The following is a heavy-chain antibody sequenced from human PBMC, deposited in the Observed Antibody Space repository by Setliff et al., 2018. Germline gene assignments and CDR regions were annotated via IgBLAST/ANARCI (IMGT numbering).Heavy chain of an antibody. J-gene: IGHJ4*02. Sequence: GASVKVSCKATGYTLSRHYMHWVRLAPGHGLEWMGWISPYTGRTFYAPQFQDRVIMTTDTSTNTAYLDLRSLRSDDTAVYYCERLVRYCTTTSCQRTSGDDFWGQGTLVTVSS. CDR2: ISPYTGRT. CDR1: GYTLSRHY. CDR3: ERLVRYCTTTSCQRTSGDDF. D-gene: IGHD2-2*01. V-gene: IGHV1-18*04.